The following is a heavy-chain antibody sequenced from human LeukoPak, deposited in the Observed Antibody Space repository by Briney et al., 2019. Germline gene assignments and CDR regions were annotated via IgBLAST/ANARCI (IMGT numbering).Heavy chain of an antibody. D-gene: IGHD5-24*01. V-gene: IGHV4-31*03. J-gene: IGHJ4*02. CDR2: IYYSGST. Sequence: SETLSLTCTVSGGSIGSGGYYWSWIRQHPGKGLEWIGFIYYSGSTYYNPSLKSRLTISVDTSKNQFSLKLSSVTAADTALYYCARVDGWNFDYSGQGTLVTVSS. CDR3: ARVDGWNFDY. CDR1: GGSIGSGGYY.